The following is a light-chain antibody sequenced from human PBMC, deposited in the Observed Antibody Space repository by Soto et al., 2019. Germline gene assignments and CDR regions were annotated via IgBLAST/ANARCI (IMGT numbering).Light chain of an antibody. V-gene: IGLV1-44*01. CDR3: AAWDDSLHAFV. CDR1: SSNIGSNT. Sequence: QSVLTQPPSASGTPGQRVTISCSGSSSNIGSNTVNWYQQLPGTAPKLLISSNDQRPSGVPDRFSGSKSGTSASLAISGLQYDDESDYYCAAWDDSLHAFVFGGGTKLTVL. CDR2: SND. J-gene: IGLJ2*01.